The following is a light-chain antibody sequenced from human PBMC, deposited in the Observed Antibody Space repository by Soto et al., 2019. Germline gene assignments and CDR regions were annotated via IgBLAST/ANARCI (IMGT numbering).Light chain of an antibody. J-gene: IGKJ5*01. V-gene: IGKV3-11*01. Sequence: EIVLTQSPGTPSLSPGERATLSCRASQSVSSYSLAWYQQKPGQAPRLLIYGASTRATGVPARFSGSGSGTDFTLTISSLEPEDFAVYYCHQRSNWPPDTFGQGTHWRL. CDR3: HQRSNWPPDT. CDR1: QSVSSY. CDR2: GAS.